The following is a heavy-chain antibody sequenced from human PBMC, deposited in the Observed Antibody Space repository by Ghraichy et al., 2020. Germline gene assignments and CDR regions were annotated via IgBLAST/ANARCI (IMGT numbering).Heavy chain of an antibody. CDR3: AKAMPSSWTDCYFDY. CDR1: GFTFSSYA. J-gene: IGHJ4*02. D-gene: IGHD6-13*01. V-gene: IGHV3-23*01. Sequence: GESLNISCAASGFTFSSYAMSWVRQAPGKGLEWVSAISGSGGSTYYADSVKGRFTISRDNSKNTLYLQMNSLRAEDTAVYYCAKAMPSSWTDCYFDYWGQGTLVTVSS. CDR2: ISGSGGST.